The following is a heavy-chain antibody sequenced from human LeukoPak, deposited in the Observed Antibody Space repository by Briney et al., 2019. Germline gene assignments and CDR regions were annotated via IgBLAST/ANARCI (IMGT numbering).Heavy chain of an antibody. D-gene: IGHD2-21*01. V-gene: IGHV3-30*03. CDR2: ISYDGSNK. Sequence: GGSLRLSCAASGFTFSSYGMHWVRQAPGKGLEWVAVISYDGSNKYYADSVKGRFTISRDNSKNTLYLQMNSLRAEDTAVYYCARTCGGDCQDYYYYMDVWGKGTTVTVSS. CDR1: GFTFSSYG. CDR3: ARTCGGDCQDYYYYMDV. J-gene: IGHJ6*03.